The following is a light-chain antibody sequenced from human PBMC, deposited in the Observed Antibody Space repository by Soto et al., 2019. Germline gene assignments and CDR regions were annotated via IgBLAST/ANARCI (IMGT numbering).Light chain of an antibody. J-gene: IGKJ1*01. Sequence: DSKRTQSPCTLPASIGDRVTTICRASQSISKWLAWYKQKPGTAPKVLIYHASNLQSGVSSRFSGSGSGTEFTLTISSLQHDDFATYYCQQYNSYSFGQGTKVDIK. CDR2: HAS. CDR1: QSISKW. CDR3: QQYNSYS. V-gene: IGKV1-5*02.